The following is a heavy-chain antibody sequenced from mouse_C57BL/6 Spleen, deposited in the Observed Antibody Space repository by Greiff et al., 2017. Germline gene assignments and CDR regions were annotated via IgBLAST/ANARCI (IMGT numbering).Heavy chain of an antibody. CDR2: FYPGSGSI. CDR3: ARHEGGYDEDYYAMDY. D-gene: IGHD2-2*01. CDR1: GYTFTEYT. J-gene: IGHJ4*01. Sequence: VQLQQSGAELVKPGASVKLSCKASGYTFTEYTIHWVKQRSGQGLEWVGWFYPGSGSIKYNEKFKDKATLTADKSISTVYMELSRLTSEDSAVYFCARHEGGYDEDYYAMDYWGQGTSVTVSS. V-gene: IGHV1-62-2*01.